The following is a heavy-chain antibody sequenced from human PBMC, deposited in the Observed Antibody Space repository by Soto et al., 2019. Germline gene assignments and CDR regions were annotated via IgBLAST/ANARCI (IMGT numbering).Heavy chain of an antibody. D-gene: IGHD3-10*01. CDR3: ARETARYGSGSYYAVLGPFDY. Sequence: GGSLRLSCSASGFTFSSYAMHLVRQAPGKGLEWVAVISYDGSNKYYADSVKGRFTISRDNSKNTLYLQMNSLRAEDTAVYYCARETARYGSGSYYAVLGPFDYWGQGTLVTVSS. CDR2: ISYDGSNK. CDR1: GFTFSSYA. J-gene: IGHJ4*02. V-gene: IGHV3-30-3*01.